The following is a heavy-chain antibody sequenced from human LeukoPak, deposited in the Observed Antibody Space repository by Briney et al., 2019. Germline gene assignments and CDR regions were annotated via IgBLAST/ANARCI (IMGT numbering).Heavy chain of an antibody. CDR1: GGSFSGYY. D-gene: IGHD3-3*01. V-gene: IGHV4-34*01. CDR3: ARNPRYDFWSGYYTGTFDY. CDR2: IDHGGST. J-gene: IGHJ4*02. Sequence: SETLSLTCAVYGGSFSGYYWSWIRQPPGKGLEWIGEIDHGGSTNYNPSLKSRVTISVDTSKNQFSLKLSSVTAADTAVYYCARNPRYDFWSGYYTGTFDYWGQGTLVTVSS.